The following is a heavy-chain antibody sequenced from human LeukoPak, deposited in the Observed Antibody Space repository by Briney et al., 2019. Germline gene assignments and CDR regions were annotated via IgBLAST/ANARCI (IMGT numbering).Heavy chain of an antibody. D-gene: IGHD3-10*01. V-gene: IGHV3-48*04. CDR2: ISSSSSTI. CDR1: GFTFSSYS. CDR3: ARDELLGYYGSGSA. Sequence: GGSLRLSCAASGFTFSSYSMNWVRQAPGEGLEWVSYISSSSSTIYYADSVKGRFTISRDNAKNSLYLQMNSLRAEDTAVYYCARDELLGYYGSGSAWGQGTMVTVSS. J-gene: IGHJ3*01.